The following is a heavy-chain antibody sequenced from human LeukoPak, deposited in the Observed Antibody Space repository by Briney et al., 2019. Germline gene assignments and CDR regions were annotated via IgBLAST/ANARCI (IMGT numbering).Heavy chain of an antibody. D-gene: IGHD2-15*01. J-gene: IGHJ4*02. CDR3: AQDACGGSCYSFDS. CDR2: ISYDGSNY. Sequence: PGGSLRLSCAASGFTFSSYDMHWVRQAPGKGLGWVALISYDGSNYHYADSVKGRFTVSRDNSKNTLYLQMNSLRPEDTAVYYCAQDACGGSCYSFDSWGQGTLVTVSS. V-gene: IGHV3-30*18. CDR1: GFTFSSYD.